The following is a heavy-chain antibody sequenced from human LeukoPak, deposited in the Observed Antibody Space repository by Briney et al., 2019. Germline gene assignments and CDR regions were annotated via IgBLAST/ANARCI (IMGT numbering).Heavy chain of an antibody. CDR3: ARGYCGGDCYMVY. V-gene: IGHV4-39*01. J-gene: IGHJ4*02. Sequence: KPSETLSLTCTVSGGSISSSSYYWGWIRQPPGKGLEWIGSIYYSGSTYYNPSLKSRVTISVDTSKNQFSLKLSSVTAADTAVYYCARGYCGGDCYMVYWGQGTLVTVSS. CDR2: IYYSGST. CDR1: GGSISSSSYY. D-gene: IGHD2-21*02.